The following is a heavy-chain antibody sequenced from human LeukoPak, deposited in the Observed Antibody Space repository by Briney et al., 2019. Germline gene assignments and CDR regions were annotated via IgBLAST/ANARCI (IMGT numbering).Heavy chain of an antibody. CDR3: ARRSSGMAF. CDR2: IXPXXSXX. D-gene: IGHD1-26*01. Sequence: GESLKISCKGSGYSFXSYWIAWVRQMPGKGLEWMGIIXPXXSXXXXXXXXXGXVTISADKSISTAYLQWSSLKASDTAIYYCARRSSGMAFWGQGTTVTVSS. J-gene: IGHJ6*02. V-gene: IGHV5-51*01. CDR1: GYSFXSYW.